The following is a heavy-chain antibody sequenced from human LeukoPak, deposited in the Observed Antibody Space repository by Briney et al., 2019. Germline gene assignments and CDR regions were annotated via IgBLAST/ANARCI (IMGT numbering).Heavy chain of an antibody. Sequence: PSETLSLTCTVSGGSISSYYWSWIRQPAGKGLEWIGRIYTSGSTNYNPSLKSRVTMSVDTSKNQFSLKLSSVTAADTAVYYCARGITMVRGVKMVYYYMDVWGKGTTATISS. D-gene: IGHD3-10*01. CDR3: ARGITMVRGVKMVYYYMDV. CDR2: IYTSGST. J-gene: IGHJ6*03. CDR1: GGSISSYY. V-gene: IGHV4-4*07.